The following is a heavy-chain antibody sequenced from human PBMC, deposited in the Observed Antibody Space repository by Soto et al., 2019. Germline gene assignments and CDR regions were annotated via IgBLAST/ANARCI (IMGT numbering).Heavy chain of an antibody. CDR3: AADLGYCSSTSCYPHTDV. CDR2: IVVGSGNT. D-gene: IGHD2-2*01. J-gene: IGHJ6*03. CDR1: GFTFTSSA. Sequence: SVKVSCKASGFTFTSSAMQWVRQARGQRLEWIGWIVVGSGNTNYAQKFQERVTITRDMSTSTAYMELSSLRSEDTAVYYCAADLGYCSSTSCYPHTDVWGKGTTVTVSS. V-gene: IGHV1-58*02.